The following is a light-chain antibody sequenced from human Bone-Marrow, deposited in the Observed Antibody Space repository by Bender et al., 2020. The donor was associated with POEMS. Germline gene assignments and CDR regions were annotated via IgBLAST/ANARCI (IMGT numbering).Light chain of an antibody. CDR3: VAWDASLNGWV. Sequence: QSALTQPASVSGSPGQSITISCTGSSSDIGTYNLVSWYQQHPGKAPKLMIYEVDKRPSGISTHFSGSKSGTSASLAITGLQSDDEAIYFCVAWDASLNGWVFGGGTKLTVL. CDR2: EVD. J-gene: IGLJ3*02. V-gene: IGLV2-14*02. CDR1: SSDIGTYNL.